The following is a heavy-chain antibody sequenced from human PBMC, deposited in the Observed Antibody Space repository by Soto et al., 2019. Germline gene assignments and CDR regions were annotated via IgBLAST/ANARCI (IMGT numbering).Heavy chain of an antibody. CDR3: ARDLRAVAGKIRYYYYGMDV. D-gene: IGHD6-19*01. CDR2: ISYDGSNK. Sequence: PVGSLRLSCAASGFTFSSYAMHWVRQAPGKGLEWVAVISYDGSNKYYADSVKGRFTISRDNSKNTLYLQMNSLRAEDTAVYYCARDLRAVAGKIRYYYYGMDVWGQGTTVAVSS. J-gene: IGHJ6*02. CDR1: GFTFSSYA. V-gene: IGHV3-30-3*01.